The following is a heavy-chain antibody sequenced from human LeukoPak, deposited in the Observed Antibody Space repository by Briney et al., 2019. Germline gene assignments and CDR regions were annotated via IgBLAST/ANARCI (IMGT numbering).Heavy chain of an antibody. CDR1: GGSISSYD. J-gene: IGHJ4*02. D-gene: IGHD6-13*01. Sequence: SETLSLTCTVSGGSISSYDWSWIRQPPGKGLEWIGYIYYSGSTNYNPSLKSRVTISVDTSKNQFSLKLSSVTAADTAVYYCARFDSSSWYGYFDYWGQGTLVTVSS. CDR3: ARFDSSSWYGYFDY. CDR2: IYYSGST. V-gene: IGHV4-59*08.